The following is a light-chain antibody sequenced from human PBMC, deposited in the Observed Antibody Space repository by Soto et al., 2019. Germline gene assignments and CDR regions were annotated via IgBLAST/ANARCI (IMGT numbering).Light chain of an antibody. CDR2: EVR. J-gene: IGLJ3*02. CDR1: STDVGEYNY. V-gene: IGLV2-14*01. CDR3: SAYTARSTLV. Sequence: QSALTQPPSASGSPGQSVTIPCAGTSTDVGEYNYVSWYQQHPGKVPKLIIYEVRNRPSGISSRFSGSRSGNTASLTISGLQSEDEGDYYCSAYTARSTLVFGGGTKLTVL.